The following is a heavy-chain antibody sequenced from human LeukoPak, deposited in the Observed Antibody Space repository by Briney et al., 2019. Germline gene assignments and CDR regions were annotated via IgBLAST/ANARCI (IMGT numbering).Heavy chain of an antibody. CDR1: AFTFSRYS. J-gene: IGHJ4*02. CDR3: AGTAPIGDWEYYFDY. V-gene: IGHV3-21*01. Sequence: GGSLRLSCAASAFTFSRYSMNWVRQAPGKGLEWVSSISSSSSYIYYADSVKGRFTISRDNAKNSLYLQMNSLRAEDTAVYYCAGTAPIGDWEYYFDYWGQGTLVTVSS. D-gene: IGHD1-26*01. CDR2: ISSSSSYI.